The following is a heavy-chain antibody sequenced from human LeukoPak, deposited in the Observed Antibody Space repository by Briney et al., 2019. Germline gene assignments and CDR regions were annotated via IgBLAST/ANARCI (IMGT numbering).Heavy chain of an antibody. Sequence: KSSETLSLTCTVSGGSISSSSYYWGWIRQPPGKGLEWIGSIYYSGSTNCNPSLKSRVTISVDTSKNQFSLKLSSVTAADTAVYYCARPRYSKSSFDYWGQGTLVTVSS. CDR3: ARPRYSKSSFDY. J-gene: IGHJ4*02. CDR1: GGSISSSSYY. D-gene: IGHD2-15*01. CDR2: IYYSGST. V-gene: IGHV4-39*07.